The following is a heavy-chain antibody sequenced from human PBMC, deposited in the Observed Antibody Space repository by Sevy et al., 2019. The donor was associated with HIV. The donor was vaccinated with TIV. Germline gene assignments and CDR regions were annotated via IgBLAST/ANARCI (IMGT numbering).Heavy chain of an antibody. D-gene: IGHD3-10*01. Sequence: GGSLRLSCAASGFTSSSYSMNWVRQAPGKGLEWVSYISSSSSTIYYADSVKGRFTISRDNAKNSLYLQMNSLRDEDTAVYYCARAEDGSGSYGYWGQGTLVTVSS. CDR3: ARAEDGSGSYGY. CDR2: ISSSSSTI. J-gene: IGHJ4*02. V-gene: IGHV3-48*02. CDR1: GFTSSSYS.